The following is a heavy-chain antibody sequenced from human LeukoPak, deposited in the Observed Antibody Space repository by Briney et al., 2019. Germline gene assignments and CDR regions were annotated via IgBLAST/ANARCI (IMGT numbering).Heavy chain of an antibody. Sequence: GASVKVSCKASGYTLISFAMHWVRQAPGQRLEWMGRINAANGNAEYSQKFQGRVIVTTDTSANTVYMELSSLRSEDTAVYYCARDGKHIAVPGVRYPMDVWGQGTAVTVSS. CDR2: INAANGNA. D-gene: IGHD6-19*01. V-gene: IGHV1-3*01. CDR3: ARDGKHIAVPGVRYPMDV. J-gene: IGHJ6*02. CDR1: GYTLISFA.